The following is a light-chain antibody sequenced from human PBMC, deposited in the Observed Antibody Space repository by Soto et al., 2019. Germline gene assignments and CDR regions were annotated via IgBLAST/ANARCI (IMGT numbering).Light chain of an antibody. V-gene: IGKV1-8*01. J-gene: IGKJ4*01. Sequence: AIRMTQSPSSFSASTGDRVTITCRASQGISSYLAWYQQKVGKAPKLLIYAASTLQSGVPSRFSGSGSGTDFTLTISSLQPEDFATYYCQQVNVYPSTFGGGTKVDIK. CDR1: QGISSY. CDR3: QQVNVYPST. CDR2: AAS.